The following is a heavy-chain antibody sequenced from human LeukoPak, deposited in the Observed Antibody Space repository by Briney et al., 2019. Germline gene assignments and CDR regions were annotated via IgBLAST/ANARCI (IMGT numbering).Heavy chain of an antibody. CDR1: GGSISSYY. Sequence: SETLSLTCTVSGGSISSYYWSWIRQPPGKGLEWIGYIYYSGSTNYNPSLKSRVTISVDTSKNQFSLKLSSVTAADTAVYYCARDLAGYGSGSYKFWFDPWGQGTLVTVSS. J-gene: IGHJ5*02. CDR3: ARDLAGYGSGSYKFWFDP. V-gene: IGHV4-59*01. CDR2: IYYSGST. D-gene: IGHD3-10*01.